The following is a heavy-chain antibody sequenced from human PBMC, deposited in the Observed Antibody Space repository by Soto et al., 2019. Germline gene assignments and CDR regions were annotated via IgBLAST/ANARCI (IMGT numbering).Heavy chain of an antibody. CDR1: GGTFSSYA. V-gene: IGHV1-69*01. D-gene: IGHD5-18*01. J-gene: IGHJ6*02. CDR3: ARAGGSYEYCYCSMDV. CDR2: VIPIFGTA. Sequence: QVQLVQSGAEVKKPGSSVKVSCKASGGTFSSYAISWVRQAPGQGLEWVGWVIPIFGTANYAQEFQGRVTNTADESTGTAYIERSGQRSEDTAVYYYARAGGSYEYCYCSMDVWRQGPTVTLSS.